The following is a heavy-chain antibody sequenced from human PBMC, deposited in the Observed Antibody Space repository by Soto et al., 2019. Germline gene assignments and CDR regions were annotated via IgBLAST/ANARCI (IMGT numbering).Heavy chain of an antibody. D-gene: IGHD3-10*01. V-gene: IGHV3-21*04. CDR1: GFTFSSYS. CDR3: AKDRTFYGWFDP. CDR2: ISSSSSYI. Sequence: GGSLRLSCAASGFTFSSYSMNWVRQAPGKGLEWVSSISSSSSYIYYADSVEGRFTISRDNSKNTLYLQMNSLRAEDTAVYYCAKDRTFYGWFDPWGQGTLVTVSS. J-gene: IGHJ5*02.